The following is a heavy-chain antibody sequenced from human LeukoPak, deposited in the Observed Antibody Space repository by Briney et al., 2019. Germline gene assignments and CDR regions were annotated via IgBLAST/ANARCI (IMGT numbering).Heavy chain of an antibody. J-gene: IGHJ4*02. D-gene: IGHD1-26*01. CDR1: GFTFSSYA. CDR3: AKYSGSYYYPPNWDS. Sequence: GGSLRLSCAASGFTFSSYAMHWVRQAPGKGLEWVAVISYDGSNKYYADSVKGRFTISRDYPKNTLYLQMNSLRAEDTAVYFCAKYSGSYYYPPNWDSWGQGTLVTVSS. CDR2: ISYDGSNK. V-gene: IGHV3-30-3*01.